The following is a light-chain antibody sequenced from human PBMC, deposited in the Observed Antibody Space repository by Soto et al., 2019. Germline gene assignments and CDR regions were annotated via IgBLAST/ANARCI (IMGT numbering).Light chain of an antibody. CDR2: GNS. J-gene: IGLJ1*01. CDR1: SSNIGAGYD. CDR3: QSYDSSLSGYV. Sequence: QSVLTQPPSVSGAPGQRVTISCTGSSSNIGAGYDVHWYQQLPGTAPKLLIYGNSTRPSGVPDRFSGSKSGTSVSLAITGLQAEDEADYYCQSYDSSLSGYVFGTGTKLTVL. V-gene: IGLV1-40*01.